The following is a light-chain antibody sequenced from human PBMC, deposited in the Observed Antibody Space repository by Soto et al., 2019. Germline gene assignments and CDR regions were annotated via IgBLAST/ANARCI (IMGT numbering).Light chain of an antibody. CDR1: QSVLYSSNNKNY. Sequence: DIVMTQFPDSLAVSLGERATINCKSSQSVLYSSNNKNYLAWYQQKPGQPPKLLIYWASTRESGVPDRFSGSGSGTDFTLTISSLQAEDVAVYFCQQYYSTPRTFGQGTKVESK. CDR2: WAS. V-gene: IGKV4-1*01. J-gene: IGKJ1*01. CDR3: QQYYSTPRT.